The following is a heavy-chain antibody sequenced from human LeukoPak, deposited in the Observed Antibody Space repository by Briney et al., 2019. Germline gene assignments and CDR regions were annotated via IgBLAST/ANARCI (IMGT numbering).Heavy chain of an antibody. Sequence: ASVKVSCKASGYTFTGYYMHWVRQAPGQGLEWMGWINPNSGGTNYAQKFQGRVTTTRDTSISTAYMELSRLRSDDTAVYYCARDYYDSSGYSMSGFDYWGQGTLVTVSS. CDR3: ARDYYDSSGYSMSGFDY. D-gene: IGHD3-22*01. CDR1: GYTFTGYY. J-gene: IGHJ4*02. CDR2: INPNSGGT. V-gene: IGHV1-2*02.